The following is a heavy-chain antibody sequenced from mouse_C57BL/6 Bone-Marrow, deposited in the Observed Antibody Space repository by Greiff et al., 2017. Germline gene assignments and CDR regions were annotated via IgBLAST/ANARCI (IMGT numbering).Heavy chain of an antibody. Sequence: VKLQESDAELVKPGASVKISCKVSGYTFTDHTIHWMKQRPEQGLEWIGYIYPRDGSTKYNEKFKGKATLTADKSSSTAYMQLNSLTSEDSAVYFCAPYDYDGGFAYWGQGTLVTVSA. CDR1: GYTFTDHT. CDR2: IYPRDGST. CDR3: APYDYDGGFAY. J-gene: IGHJ3*01. V-gene: IGHV1-78*01. D-gene: IGHD2-4*01.